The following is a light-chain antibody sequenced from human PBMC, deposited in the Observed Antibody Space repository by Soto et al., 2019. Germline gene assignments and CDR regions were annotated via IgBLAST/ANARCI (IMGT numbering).Light chain of an antibody. CDR2: DAS. V-gene: IGKV1-39*01. J-gene: IGKJ1*01. CDR1: QRISTY. Sequence: IQMTQYPSSVFASVGDSVTISCRASQRISTYLNWYQQKPGKAPKFLIYDASNLQSGVPSRFSGGGSGTDFTLTISSLQPEDSATYYCQQSYRTPRTFGQGTQVDI. CDR3: QQSYRTPRT.